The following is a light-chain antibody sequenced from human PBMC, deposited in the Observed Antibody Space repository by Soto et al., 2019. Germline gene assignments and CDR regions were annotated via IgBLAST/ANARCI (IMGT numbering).Light chain of an antibody. CDR2: DTS. J-gene: IGKJ5*01. CDR3: QVYGPSPPVT. Sequence: EIVLTQSPGTLSLSPGERATLSCRASQTLSNSFIAWYQQKPGQAPRLLIYDTSSRATGVPDRYSASGSGTDFALTISRLEPEAFAVFYCQVYGPSPPVTFGQGTRLEIK. V-gene: IGKV3-20*01. CDR1: QTLSNSF.